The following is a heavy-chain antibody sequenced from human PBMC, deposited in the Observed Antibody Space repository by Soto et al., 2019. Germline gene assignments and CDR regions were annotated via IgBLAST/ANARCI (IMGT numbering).Heavy chain of an antibody. V-gene: IGHV3-30*02. Sequence: VGSLRLSCVVSGFIFSNNGMHWVRQTPGKGLEWVAFMSYDGSDTFYADSVKGRFTISRDNSKNTLFLHMSNLRAEDTAMYYCTIVQVADSALDHWGQGTLVTVSS. D-gene: IGHD2-8*02. CDR2: MSYDGSDT. CDR3: TIVQVADSALDH. J-gene: IGHJ4*02. CDR1: GFIFSNNG.